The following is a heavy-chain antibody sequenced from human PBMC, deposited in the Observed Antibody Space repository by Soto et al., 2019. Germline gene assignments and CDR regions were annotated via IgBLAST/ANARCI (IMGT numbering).Heavy chain of an antibody. CDR2: IYNSGRA. V-gene: IGHV4-30-2*01. Sequence: LSLTGARSGGSIGGEDYSWTWIRQPPGKGLEWIGYIYNSGRAYYNPSLESRVTLSIDKSKNVFSLRLTSLTAADTAFYYCAIGVLSNGDRRSWLDPSAQGAPVPGSS. CDR3: AIGVLSNGDRRSWLDP. D-gene: IGHD2-8*01. CDR1: GGSIGGEDYS. J-gene: IGHJ5*02.